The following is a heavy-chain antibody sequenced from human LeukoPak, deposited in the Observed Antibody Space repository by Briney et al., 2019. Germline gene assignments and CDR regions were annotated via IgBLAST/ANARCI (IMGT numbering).Heavy chain of an antibody. CDR1: GLTFSSHW. D-gene: IGHD3-3*01. CDR3: VRDQFFSFDY. V-gene: IGHV3-74*01. CDR2: ITNDGSST. Sequence: GGSLRLSCAASGLTFSSHWMHWIRQAPGKGLVWVSRITNDGSSTTYADSVKGRFTISRDNAKNMLYLQVNSLRAEDTAVYYCVRDQFFSFDYWGQGTLVTVSS. J-gene: IGHJ4*02.